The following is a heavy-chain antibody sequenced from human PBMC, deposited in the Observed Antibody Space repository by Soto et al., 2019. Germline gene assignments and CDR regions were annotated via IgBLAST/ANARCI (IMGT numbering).Heavy chain of an antibody. CDR1: GVPFSSYA. D-gene: IGHD6-13*01. Sequence: GGSLRLSCAASGVPFSSYAMHWVRQAPGKGLEYVSAISSNGGSTYYANSVKGRFTISRDNSKNTLYLQMGSLRAEDMAVYYCARAGPAGAFDIWGQGTMVT. CDR2: ISSNGGST. CDR3: ARAGPAGAFDI. V-gene: IGHV3-64*01. J-gene: IGHJ3*02.